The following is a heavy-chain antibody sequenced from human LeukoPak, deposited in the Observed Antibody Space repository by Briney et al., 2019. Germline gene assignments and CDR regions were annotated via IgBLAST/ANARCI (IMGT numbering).Heavy chain of an antibody. D-gene: IGHD3-10*01. V-gene: IGHV3-11*01. CDR3: ARNEGSY. CDR2: ISNSGSLK. J-gene: IGHJ4*02. CDR1: GFTFSDHY. Sequence: GGSLRLSCAASGFTFSDHYMSWFRQAPGKGLEWVSYISNSGSLKYYADSVKGRFTISRDNAKNSLYLQMNSLRVEETAAYYCARNEGSYWGQGTLVTVSS.